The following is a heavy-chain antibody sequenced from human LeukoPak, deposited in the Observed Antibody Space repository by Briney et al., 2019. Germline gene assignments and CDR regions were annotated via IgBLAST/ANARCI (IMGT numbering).Heavy chain of an antibody. D-gene: IGHD5-12*01. V-gene: IGHV3-23*01. CDR3: AKDQNIVATTIDY. CDR2: IGGSGGTT. J-gene: IGHJ4*02. Sequence: GGSLRLSCAASGFTFSSYAMSWVRLAPGKGLEWVSAIGGSGGTTYYADSVKGRFTISRDNSKNTLYLQMNSLRAEDTAVYYCAKDQNIVATTIDYWGQGTLVTVSS. CDR1: GFTFSSYA.